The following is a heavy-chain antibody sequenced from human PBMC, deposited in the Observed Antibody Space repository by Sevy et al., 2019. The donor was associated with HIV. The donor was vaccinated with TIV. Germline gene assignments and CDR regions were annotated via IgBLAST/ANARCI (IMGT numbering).Heavy chain of an antibody. J-gene: IGHJ4*02. CDR3: ARRLVITGTTAGGYFDY. CDR2: IYYSGST. CDR1: GGPISSSSYY. D-gene: IGHD1-20*01. Sequence: SETLSLTCTVSGGPISSSSYYWGWIRQPPGKGLEWIGSIYYSGSTYYNPSLKSRVTISVDTSKNQFSLKLSSVTAADTAVYYCARRLVITGTTAGGYFDYWGQGTLVTVSS. V-gene: IGHV4-39*01.